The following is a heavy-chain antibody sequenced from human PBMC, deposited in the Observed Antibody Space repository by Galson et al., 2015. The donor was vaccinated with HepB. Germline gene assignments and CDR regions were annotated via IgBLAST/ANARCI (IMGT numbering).Heavy chain of an antibody. V-gene: IGHV3-30-3*01. CDR2: ISYDGSNK. CDR1: GFTFSSYA. CDR3: ARGARPDTYYFDY. D-gene: IGHD6-6*01. J-gene: IGHJ4*02. Sequence: SLRLSCAASGFTFSSYAMHWVRQAPGKGLEWVAVISYDGSNKYYADSVKGRFTISRDNSKNTLYLQMNSLRAEDTAVYYCARGARPDTYYFDYWGQGTLVTVSS.